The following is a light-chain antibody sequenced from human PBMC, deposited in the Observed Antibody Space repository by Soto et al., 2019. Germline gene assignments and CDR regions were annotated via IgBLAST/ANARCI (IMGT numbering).Light chain of an antibody. J-gene: IGLJ1*01. Sequence: QSVLTQPASVSGSPGQSNTISCTGTSSDIGGYNYVSWYRQHPGKAPKLMIYEVINRPSGVSNRFSGSKSGNTASLTISGLQAEDEADYYCSSYTSSSTTPYVFGTGTKLTVL. CDR3: SSYTSSSTTPYV. CDR2: EVI. V-gene: IGLV2-14*01. CDR1: SSDIGGYNY.